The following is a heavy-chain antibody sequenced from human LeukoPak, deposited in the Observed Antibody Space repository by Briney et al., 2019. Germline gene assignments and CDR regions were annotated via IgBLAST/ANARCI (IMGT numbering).Heavy chain of an antibody. Sequence: PGGSLRLSCAASGFSFSTIYMSWVRQTPGQGLEWVANINVDGTAEYYVDSVKGRFTISRDNAKNSLYLQMNSLRAEDTAVYYYARDPYRFAFDIWGQGTVVLVSS. CDR2: INVDGTAE. V-gene: IGHV3-7*03. CDR1: GFSFSTIY. CDR3: ARDPYRFAFDI. D-gene: IGHD1-26*01. J-gene: IGHJ3*02.